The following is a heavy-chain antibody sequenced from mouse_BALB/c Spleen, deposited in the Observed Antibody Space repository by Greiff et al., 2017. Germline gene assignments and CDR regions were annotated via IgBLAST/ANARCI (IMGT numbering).Heavy chain of an antibody. Sequence: EVQLQESGAELVRPGALVKLSCKASGFNIKDYYMHWVKQRPEQGLEWIGWIDPENGNTIYDPKFQGKASITADTSSNTAYLQLSSLTSEDTAVYYCARVPYGYFDYWGQGTTLTVSS. CDR1: GFNIKDYY. J-gene: IGHJ2*01. CDR2: IDPENGNT. D-gene: IGHD1-1*01. CDR3: ARVPYGYFDY. V-gene: IGHV14-1*02.